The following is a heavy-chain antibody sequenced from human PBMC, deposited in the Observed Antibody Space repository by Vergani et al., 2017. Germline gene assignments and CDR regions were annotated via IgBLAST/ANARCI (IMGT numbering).Heavy chain of an antibody. D-gene: IGHD3-22*01. J-gene: IGHJ4*02. Sequence: QVQLVESGGGVVQPGRSLRLSCAASGFTFSSYAMHWVRQAPGKGLEWVAVISYDGSNKYYADSVKGRFTISRDNSKNTLYLQMNSLRAEDTAVYYCARGTNYYDSSGYLYYWGQGTLVTVSS. CDR3: ARGTNYYDSSGYLYY. CDR1: GFTFSSYA. CDR2: ISYDGSNK. V-gene: IGHV3-30*01.